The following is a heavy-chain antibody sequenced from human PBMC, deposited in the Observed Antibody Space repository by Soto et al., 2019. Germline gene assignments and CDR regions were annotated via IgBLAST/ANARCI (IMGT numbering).Heavy chain of an antibody. V-gene: IGHV3-11*06. CDR1: GFTFSDYY. Sequence: QVQLVESGGGLVKPGGSLRLSCVVSGFTFSDYYMTWVRQAPGKGLEWVSYIVTSSAYTKYADSVKGRFSISRDNAKNSLYLEMNSLRVEDTAVYYCARLRASGWYMGGYLDSWGQGTLGTVSS. D-gene: IGHD6-13*01. J-gene: IGHJ4*02. CDR2: IVTSSAYT. CDR3: ARLRASGWYMGGYLDS.